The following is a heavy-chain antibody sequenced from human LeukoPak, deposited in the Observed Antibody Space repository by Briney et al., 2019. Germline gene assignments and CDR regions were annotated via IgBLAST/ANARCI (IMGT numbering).Heavy chain of an antibody. J-gene: IGHJ4*02. CDR3: ARDMGSGSSHHFDY. D-gene: IGHD3-10*01. CDR2: IYTSGST. Sequence: SQTLSLTCTVSGGSISSGSYYWSWIRQPAGKGLEWIGRIYTSGSTNSNPSLRSRVTISVDTSKNQSSLKLSSATAADTAVYYCARDMGSGSSHHFDYWGQGTLVTVSS. CDR1: GGSISSGSYY. V-gene: IGHV4-61*02.